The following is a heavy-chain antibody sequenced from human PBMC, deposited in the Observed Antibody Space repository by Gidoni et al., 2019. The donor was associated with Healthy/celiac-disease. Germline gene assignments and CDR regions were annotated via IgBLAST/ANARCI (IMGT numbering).Heavy chain of an antibody. D-gene: IGHD2-2*02. CDR3: ARVQYQLLYVEVYGMDV. J-gene: IGHJ6*02. CDR1: GYTFTSYG. V-gene: IGHV1-18*01. CDR2: ISAYNGNT. Sequence: QVQLVPTGAEVKKPGATVKYSCKASGYTFTSYGISRVRQAPGQGLEWMGWISAYNGNTNYAQKLQGRVTMTTDTSTSTAYMELRSLRSDDTAVYYCARVQYQLLYVEVYGMDVWGQGTTVTVSS.